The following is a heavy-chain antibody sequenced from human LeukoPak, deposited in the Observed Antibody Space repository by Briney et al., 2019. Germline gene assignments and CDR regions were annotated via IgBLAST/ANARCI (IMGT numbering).Heavy chain of an antibody. Sequence: GESLKISCKGSGYSFTSYWIGWVRQMPGKGLEWMGIIYPGDSDTRYSPSFQGQVTISADKSISTAYLQWSSLKASDTAMYYCARPMRMIFGVVITFDYWGQGTLVTVSS. CDR3: ARPMRMIFGVVITFDY. V-gene: IGHV5-51*01. J-gene: IGHJ4*02. CDR1: GYSFTSYW. CDR2: IYPGDSDT. D-gene: IGHD3-3*01.